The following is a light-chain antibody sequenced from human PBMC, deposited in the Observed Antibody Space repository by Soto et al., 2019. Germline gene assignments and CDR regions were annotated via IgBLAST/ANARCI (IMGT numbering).Light chain of an antibody. Sequence: EIVLTQSPGTLSLSPGERATLSCRASQSVSSSYLACYQQKPGQAPSLLIYGASSRATGIPDRFSGSGSGTDFTLTISRLEPEDFVVYFCQQYGNSPPNTFGQGTKVDI. CDR1: QSVSSSY. V-gene: IGKV3-20*01. CDR2: GAS. CDR3: QQYGNSPPNT. J-gene: IGKJ2*01.